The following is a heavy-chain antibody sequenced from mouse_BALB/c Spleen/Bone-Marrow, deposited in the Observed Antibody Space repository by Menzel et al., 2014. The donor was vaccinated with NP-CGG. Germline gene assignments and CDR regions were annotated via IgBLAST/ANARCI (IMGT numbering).Heavy chain of an antibody. V-gene: IGHV5-12*02. CDR1: GFTFSDYY. CDR2: ISNGGGSST. Sequence: EVKLVESGGGLVQPGGSLKLSCATSGFTFSDYYMYWVRQTPEKRLEWVAYISNGGGSSTYYPDTVKGRFTISRDNAXNTLYLQMRRLKSEDTAMYYCASPGTYWGQGTLVTVSA. D-gene: IGHD4-1*01. J-gene: IGHJ3*01. CDR3: ASPGTY.